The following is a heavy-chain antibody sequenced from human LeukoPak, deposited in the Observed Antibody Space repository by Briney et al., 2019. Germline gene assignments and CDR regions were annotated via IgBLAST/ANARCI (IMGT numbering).Heavy chain of an antibody. CDR1: GYTFTSYG. J-gene: IGHJ4*02. CDR3: ARDRHNTYYYDSSGYKY. CDR2: ISADNGNT. V-gene: IGHV1-18*01. D-gene: IGHD3-22*01. Sequence: ASVKVSCKASGYTFTSYGISWVRQAPGQGLEWMGWISADNGNTNYAQNLQGRVTMTTDTSTSTAYMELRRLRSDDTAVFYCARDRHNTYYYDSSGYKYWGQGTLVTVSS.